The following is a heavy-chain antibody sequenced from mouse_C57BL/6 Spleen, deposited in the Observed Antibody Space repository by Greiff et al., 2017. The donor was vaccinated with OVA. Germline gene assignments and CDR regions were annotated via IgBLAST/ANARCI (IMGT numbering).Heavy chain of an antibody. V-gene: IGHV1-69*01. Sequence: VQLQQPGAELVMPGASVKLSCKASGYTFTSYWMHWVKQRPGPGLEWIGEIDPSDSYTNSTQKFKGKSTLTVDKSSSTAYMQLSSLTSEDSAVYYCARWDGNYGFAYWGQGTLVTVSA. CDR1: GYTFTSYW. D-gene: IGHD2-1*01. CDR3: ARWDGNYGFAY. J-gene: IGHJ3*01. CDR2: IDPSDSYT.